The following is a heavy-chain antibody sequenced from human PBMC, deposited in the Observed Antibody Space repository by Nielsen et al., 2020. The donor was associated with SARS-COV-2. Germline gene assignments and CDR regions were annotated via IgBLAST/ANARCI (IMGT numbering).Heavy chain of an antibody. J-gene: IGHJ6*02. CDR3: ARFPRRGYSYGYTYYYGMDV. D-gene: IGHD5-18*01. V-gene: IGHV4-59*12. Sequence: SETLSLTCTVSGGSISSYYWSWIRQPPGKGLEWIGYIYYSGSTNYNPSLKSRVTISVDTSKNQFSLKLSSVTAADTAVYYCARFPRRGYSYGYTYYYGMDVWGQGTTVTVSS. CDR2: IYYSGST. CDR1: GGSISSYY.